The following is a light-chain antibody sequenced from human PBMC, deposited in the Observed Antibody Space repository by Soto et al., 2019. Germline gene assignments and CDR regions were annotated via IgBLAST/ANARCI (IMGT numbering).Light chain of an antibody. Sequence: EIVLTQSPVTLSLSPGERATLSCRASQSVSSSYLAWFQQKPGQVPRLLIYGASNRATGVSARFSGSGSGTEFTLTISSLQSEDFAVYYCQQYHYWWTFGQGTKVDIK. CDR3: QQYHYWWT. CDR1: QSVSSSY. CDR2: GAS. J-gene: IGKJ1*01. V-gene: IGKV3-15*01.